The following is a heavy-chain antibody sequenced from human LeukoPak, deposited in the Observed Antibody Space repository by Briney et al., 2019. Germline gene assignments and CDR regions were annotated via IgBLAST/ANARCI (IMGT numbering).Heavy chain of an antibody. V-gene: IGHV3-7*01. Sequence: GGSLRLSCAASGVTFSSYWMSWVRQAPGKGLEGVANIKQDGSQKYYVDSVKGRFTISRDNAKTSLDLQLNSLRAEDTAVYYCAKLTQTPNYGMDVWGQGTTVTVSS. D-gene: IGHD1-14*01. CDR3: AKLTQTPNYGMDV. J-gene: IGHJ6*02. CDR2: IKQDGSQK. CDR1: GVTFSSYW.